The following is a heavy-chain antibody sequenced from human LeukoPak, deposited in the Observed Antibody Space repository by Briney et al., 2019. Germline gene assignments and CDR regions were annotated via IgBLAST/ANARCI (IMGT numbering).Heavy chain of an antibody. J-gene: IGHJ4*02. V-gene: IGHV4-34*01. Sequence: NPSETLSLTCAVYGGSFSGYYWSWIRQPPGKGLEWIGEINHSGSTNYNPSLKSRVTISVDTSKNQFSLKLSSVTAADTAVHYCARGRLAARPFDYWGQGTLVTVSS. CDR3: ARGRLAARPFDY. D-gene: IGHD6-6*01. CDR2: INHSGST. CDR1: GGSFSGYY.